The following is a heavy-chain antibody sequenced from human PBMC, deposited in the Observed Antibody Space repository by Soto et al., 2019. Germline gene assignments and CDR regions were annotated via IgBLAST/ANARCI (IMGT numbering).Heavy chain of an antibody. CDR2: IIPILNIS. J-gene: IGHJ6*03. CDR3: ATSFDNDYIPGVQYCYYMDV. CDR1: GGTFSSYT. Sequence: QVQLVQSGAEVQKPGSSVKVSCKASGGTFSSYTINWVRQAPGQGLEWMGRIIPILNISNFAQRFQGRVTITTDKFMTAAYMERSSLRSADTALYYCATSFDNDYIPGVQYCYYMDVWGKGTTVTVSS. V-gene: IGHV1-69*02. D-gene: IGHD4-4*01.